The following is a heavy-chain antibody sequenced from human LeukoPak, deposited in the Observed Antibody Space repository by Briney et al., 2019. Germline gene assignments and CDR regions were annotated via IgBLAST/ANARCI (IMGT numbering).Heavy chain of an antibody. D-gene: IGHD1-26*01. V-gene: IGHV1-46*01. CDR3: ARMRAVGARSGAFDI. CDR2: INPSGGST. CDR1: GYTFTSYY. Sequence: ASVKVSCKASGYTFTSYYMHWVRQAPGQGLEWMGIINPSGGSTSYAQKFRGRVTMTRDTSTSTVYMELSSLRSEDTAVYYCARMRAVGARSGAFDIWGQGTMVTVSS. J-gene: IGHJ3*02.